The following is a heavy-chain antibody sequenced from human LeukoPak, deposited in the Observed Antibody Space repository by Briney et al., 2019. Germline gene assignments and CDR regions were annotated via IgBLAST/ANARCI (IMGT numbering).Heavy chain of an antibody. CDR1: GYTFTSYA. D-gene: IGHD6-19*01. V-gene: IGHV1-3*01. J-gene: IGHJ4*02. CDR2: INAGNGNT. CDR3: ARGAAVAGTPSDY. Sequence: ASVKVSCKASGYTFTSYAMHWVRQAPGQRLEWMGWINAGNGNTKYSQEFQGRVTITRDTSASTAYMELRSLRSDDTAVYYCARGAAVAGTPSDYWGQGTLVTVSS.